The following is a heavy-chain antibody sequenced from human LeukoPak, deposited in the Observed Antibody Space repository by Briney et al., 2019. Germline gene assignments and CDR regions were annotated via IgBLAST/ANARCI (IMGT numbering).Heavy chain of an antibody. Sequence: SVKVSCKAPGGTFNNYAITWVRQAPGQGLEWMGRIIPRLGVATYAQKFQGRVTITADKSTSTAYMEIASLRSEDTAFYYCARVYDSGGYQDYWGQGTLVTVSS. D-gene: IGHD3-22*01. CDR2: IIPRLGVA. J-gene: IGHJ4*02. V-gene: IGHV1-69*04. CDR1: GGTFNNYA. CDR3: ARVYDSGGYQDY.